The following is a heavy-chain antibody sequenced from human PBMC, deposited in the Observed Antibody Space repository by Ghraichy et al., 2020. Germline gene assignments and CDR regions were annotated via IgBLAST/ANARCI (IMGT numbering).Heavy chain of an antibody. D-gene: IGHD1-26*01. CDR2: IYTSGST. CDR3: ARERGRGSYDY. V-gene: IGHV4-4*07. J-gene: IGHJ4*02. CDR1: GGSISGYY. Sequence: SQTRSLTCTVSGGSISGYYWSWIRQPAGKGLEWIGRIYTSGSTNYNPSLKSRVTMSVDTSKNQFSLKLSSVTAADTAVYYCARERGRGSYDYWGQGTRVTVSS.